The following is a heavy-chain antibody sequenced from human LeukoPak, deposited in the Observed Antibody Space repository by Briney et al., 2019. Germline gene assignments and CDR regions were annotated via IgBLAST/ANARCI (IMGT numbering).Heavy chain of an antibody. CDR3: ARNEKQWLVQGGWFDP. Sequence: PSETLSLTCTVSGGSISSYYWSWIRQPPGKGLEWIGYIYYSGSTNYNPSLKSRVTISVDTSKNQFSLKLSSVTAADTAVYYCARNEKQWLVQGGWFDPWGQGTLVTVSS. CDR2: IYYSGST. CDR1: GGSISSYY. J-gene: IGHJ5*02. V-gene: IGHV4-59*01. D-gene: IGHD6-19*01.